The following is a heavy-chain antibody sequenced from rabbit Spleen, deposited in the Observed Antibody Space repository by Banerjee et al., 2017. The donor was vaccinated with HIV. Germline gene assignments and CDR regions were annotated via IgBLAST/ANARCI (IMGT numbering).Heavy chain of an antibody. J-gene: IGHJ4*01. CDR1: GFPFSAYYY. CDR2: INIVTGKS. V-gene: IGHV1S40*01. D-gene: IGHD8-1*01. Sequence: QSLEESGGDLVKPGASLTLTCTASGFPFSAYYYICWVRQAPGKGLEWIACINIVTGKSVYASWAKGRFIMSRTSSTTVTLQMTSLTAADTATYFCARDGAGGSYFALWGQGTLVTVS. CDR3: ARDGAGGSYFAL.